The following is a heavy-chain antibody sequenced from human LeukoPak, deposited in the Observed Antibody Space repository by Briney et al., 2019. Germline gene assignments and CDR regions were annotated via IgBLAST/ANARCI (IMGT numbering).Heavy chain of an antibody. J-gene: IGHJ4*02. D-gene: IGHD2-8*01. V-gene: IGHV3-48*03. Sequence: TGGSLRLSCTASGFIFSSYEMNWVRRAPGKGLEWVSYISGDGSTRSYADSVRGRSAISRDNAQNSLYLQMNSLRAEDTAVYYCATLGVLLIYATFDYWGQGTLVTVSS. CDR1: GFIFSSYE. CDR3: ATLGVLLIYATFDY. CDR2: ISGDGSTR.